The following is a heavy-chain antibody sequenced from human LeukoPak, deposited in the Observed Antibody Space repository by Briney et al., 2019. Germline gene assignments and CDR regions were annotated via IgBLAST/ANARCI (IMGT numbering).Heavy chain of an antibody. D-gene: IGHD6-19*01. CDR3: ARESALHGWTSAHFDY. CDR2: ISNDGNTK. CDR1: RFPFNNYA. J-gene: IGHJ4*02. V-gene: IGHV3-30-3*01. Sequence: PGGTLRLSCAPSRFPFNNYAIHWVRQAPGKGLEWVAVISNDGNTKHYADSVKGRFTVSRDNSKNTLYLQLNGLRPDDTALYFCARESALHGWTSAHFDYWGQGTLVTVSS.